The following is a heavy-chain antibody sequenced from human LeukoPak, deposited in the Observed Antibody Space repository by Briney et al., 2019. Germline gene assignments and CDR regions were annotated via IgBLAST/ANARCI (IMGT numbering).Heavy chain of an antibody. CDR1: GYTFTSYD. V-gene: IGHV1-8*01. D-gene: IGHD3-3*01. Sequence: ASVKVSCKASGYTFTSYDINWVRHATGQGLEWMGWMNPNSGNTGYAQKFQGRVTMTRNTSISTAYMELSSLRSEDTAVYYCARGGILGGDFWSGYYSYYYYGMDVWGQGTTVTVSS. J-gene: IGHJ6*02. CDR2: MNPNSGNT. CDR3: ARGGILGGDFWSGYYSYYYYGMDV.